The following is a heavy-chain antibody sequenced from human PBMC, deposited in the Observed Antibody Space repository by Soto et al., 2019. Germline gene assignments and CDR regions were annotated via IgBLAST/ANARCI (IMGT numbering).Heavy chain of an antibody. CDR1: GFTFSSYW. V-gene: IGHV3-7*01. D-gene: IGHD6-19*01. Sequence: EVQLVESGGGLVQPGGSLRLSCAASGFTFSSYWMSWVRQAPGKGLEWVANIKQDGSEKYYVDSVKGRFTISRDNAKNSLYLQMNSLRAEDTAVYYCAAPESSGPYWFDPWGQGTLVTVSS. CDR2: IKQDGSEK. CDR3: AAPESSGPYWFDP. J-gene: IGHJ5*02.